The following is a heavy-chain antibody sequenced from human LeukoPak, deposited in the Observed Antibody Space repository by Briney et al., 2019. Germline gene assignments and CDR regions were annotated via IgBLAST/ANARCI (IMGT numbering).Heavy chain of an antibody. V-gene: IGHV3-23*01. D-gene: IGHD2-15*01. CDR3: AKDLGYCSGGSCYENRLFDY. Sequence: AGVSLRLSCAASGFTFSSYAMSWVRQAPGKGLEWVSAINGSGGSTYYADSVKGRFTISRDNSKNTLYLQMNSLRAEDTAVYYCAKDLGYCSGGSCYENRLFDYWGQGTLVTVSS. CDR2: INGSGGST. J-gene: IGHJ4*02. CDR1: GFTFSSYA.